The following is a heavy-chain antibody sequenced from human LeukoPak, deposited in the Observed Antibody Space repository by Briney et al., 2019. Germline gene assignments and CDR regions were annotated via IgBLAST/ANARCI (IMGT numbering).Heavy chain of an antibody. CDR3: ARDHPSSSWYNVGLRALSY. CDR1: GYTFTGYY. CDR2: INPNSGGT. V-gene: IGHV1-2*02. D-gene: IGHD6-13*01. J-gene: IGHJ4*02. Sequence: ASVKVSCKASGYTFTGYYMHWVRQAPGQGLEWMGWINPNSGGTNYAQKFQGRVTMTRDTSISTAYMELSRLRSDDTAVYYYARDHPSSSWYNVGLRALSYWGQGTLVTVSS.